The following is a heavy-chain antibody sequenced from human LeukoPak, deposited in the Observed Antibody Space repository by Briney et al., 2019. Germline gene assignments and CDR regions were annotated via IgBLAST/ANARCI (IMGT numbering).Heavy chain of an antibody. D-gene: IGHD3-22*01. V-gene: IGHV3-30-3*01. Sequence: PGGSPRLSCAASGFTFSSYAMHWVRQAPGKGLEWVAVISYDGSNKYYADSVKGRFTISRDNSKNTLYLQMNSLRAEDTAVYYCARDRGSSGYYLFDYWGQGTLVTVSS. CDR2: ISYDGSNK. CDR1: GFTFSSYA. J-gene: IGHJ4*02. CDR3: ARDRGSSGYYLFDY.